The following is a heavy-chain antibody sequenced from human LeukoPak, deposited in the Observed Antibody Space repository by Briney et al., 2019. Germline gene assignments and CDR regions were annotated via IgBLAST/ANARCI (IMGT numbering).Heavy chain of an antibody. Sequence: GGSLRLSCAASGFTFSSYWMSWVRQAPGKGLEWVANIKQDESEKYYVDSVKGRFTTSRDNAKNSLYLQMNSLRADDTAVYYCARSGGALDPYVWGSYRQGHYFECWGQGTLVTVSS. V-gene: IGHV3-7*01. CDR3: ARSGGALDPYVWGSYRQGHYFEC. D-gene: IGHD3-16*02. CDR2: IKQDESEK. J-gene: IGHJ4*02. CDR1: GFTFSSYW.